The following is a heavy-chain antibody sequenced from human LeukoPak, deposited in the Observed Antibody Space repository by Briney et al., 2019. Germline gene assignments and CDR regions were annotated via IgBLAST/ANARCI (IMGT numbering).Heavy chain of an antibody. CDR2: ISGDGTTT. J-gene: IGHJ4*02. D-gene: IGHD3-9*01. CDR1: GFTFDDYA. V-gene: IGHV3-43*02. CDR3: EKGHFDSKDYFDY. Sequence: PGGSLTLSCAASGFTFDDYAMHCVRHAPGKDLECVSLISGDGTTTYYADSVKGRFTISRDNSKITLYLQMNSLRTEDTALYYCEKGHFDSKDYFDYWGQGTLVTVSS.